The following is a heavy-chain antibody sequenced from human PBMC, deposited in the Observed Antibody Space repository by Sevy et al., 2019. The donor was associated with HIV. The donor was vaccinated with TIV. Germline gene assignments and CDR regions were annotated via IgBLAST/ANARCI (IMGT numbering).Heavy chain of an antibody. V-gene: IGHV4-39*01. CDR2: LYYGGRT. J-gene: IGHJ2*01. Sequence: SETLSLTCTVSGGSISGSTNYWGWIRQSPGKGLEWLGSLYYGGRTYLNPSLKSRVTTSVDTSNNQFSLLLNSVTAAYTAVYYCVRHLTNYLYWYFDLWGRGALVTVSS. CDR1: GGSISGSTNY. D-gene: IGHD4-4*01. CDR3: VRHLTNYLYWYFDL.